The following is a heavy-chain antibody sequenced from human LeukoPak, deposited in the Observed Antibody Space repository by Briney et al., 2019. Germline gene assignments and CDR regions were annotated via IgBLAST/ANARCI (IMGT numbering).Heavy chain of an antibody. V-gene: IGHV1-69*04. D-gene: IGHD3-22*01. J-gene: IGHJ4*02. Sequence: SVKVSCKASGGTFSSYAISWVRQAPGQGLEWMGRIIPILGIANYAQKFQGRVTITADKSTSTAYMELSSLRSEDTAVYYCARVGDERDDSSGYYPNFSFDYWGQGTLVTVSS. CDR1: GGTFSSYA. CDR3: ARVGDERDDSSGYYPNFSFDY. CDR2: IIPILGIA.